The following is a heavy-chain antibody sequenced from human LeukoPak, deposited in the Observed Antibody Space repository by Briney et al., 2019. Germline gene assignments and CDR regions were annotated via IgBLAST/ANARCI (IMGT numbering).Heavy chain of an antibody. D-gene: IGHD2-21*02. CDR2: ISAYNGNT. CDR1: GYTFTSYG. J-gene: IGHJ4*02. V-gene: IGHV1-18*01. CDR3: ARDPARAYCGGDCYYDY. Sequence: ASVKVSCKASGYTFTSYGISWVRQAPGQGLEWMGWISAYNGNTNYAQKLQGRVTMTTDTSTSTAYVELRSLRSDDTAVYYCARDPARAYCGGDCYYDYWGQGTLVTVSS.